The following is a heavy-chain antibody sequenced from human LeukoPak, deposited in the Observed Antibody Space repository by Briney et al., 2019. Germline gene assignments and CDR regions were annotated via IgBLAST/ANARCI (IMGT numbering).Heavy chain of an antibody. CDR3: ARGGDSSGWYQSFDY. Sequence: PSETLSLNCAVYGGSFSGYYWSWIRQPPGKGLEWIGEINHSGSTNYNPSLKSRVTISVDTSKNQFSLKLSSVTAADTAVYYCARGGDSSGWYQSFDYWGQGTLVTVSS. V-gene: IGHV4-34*01. J-gene: IGHJ4*02. D-gene: IGHD6-19*01. CDR1: GGSFSGYY. CDR2: INHSGST.